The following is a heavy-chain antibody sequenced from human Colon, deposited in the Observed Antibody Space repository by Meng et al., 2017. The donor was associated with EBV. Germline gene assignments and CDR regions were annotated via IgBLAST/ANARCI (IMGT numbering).Heavy chain of an antibody. D-gene: IGHD3-10*01. J-gene: IGHJ5*02. CDR2: IFHSGST. CDR3: ASSDYYGSGSYYP. CDR1: GGSISSKNW. V-gene: IGHV4-4*02. Sequence: QGQLQESGPGLWKPSGTLSLTCAFSGGSISSKNWWSWVRQPPGKGLEWIGEIFHSGSTKHNPSLKSRVTMSMDKSKNQFSLRLSSVTAADTAVYYCASSDYYGSGSYYPWGQGTLVTVSS.